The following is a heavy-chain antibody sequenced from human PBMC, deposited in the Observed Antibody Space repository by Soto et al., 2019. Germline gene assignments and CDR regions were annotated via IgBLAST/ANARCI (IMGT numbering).Heavy chain of an antibody. CDR1: GGSISSGGYS. J-gene: IGHJ6*02. D-gene: IGHD2-8*01. V-gene: IGHV4-30-2*01. Sequence: PSETLSLTCAVSGGSISSGGYSWSWIRQPPGKGLEWIGYIYHSGSTYYNPSLKSRVTISVDRSKNQFSLKLSSVTAADTAVYYCASRNGVTGMDVWGQGTTVTVSS. CDR3: ASRNGVTGMDV. CDR2: IYHSGST.